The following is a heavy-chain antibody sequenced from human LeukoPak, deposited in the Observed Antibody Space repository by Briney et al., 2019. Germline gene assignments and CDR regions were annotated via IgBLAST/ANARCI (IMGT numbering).Heavy chain of an antibody. CDR3: AGGDYFGSGSARRHWFDP. CDR1: GFTFHHYA. V-gene: IGHV3-9*01. J-gene: IGHJ5*02. Sequence: GGSLRLSCAAPGFTFHHYAIHWVRQVPGKGLEWVSGISWNSAYIGYADSVKGRFTISRDNAKNSLYLQMNSLGAEDTAVYYCAGGDYFGSGSARRHWFDPWGQGTLVTVSS. D-gene: IGHD3-10*01. CDR2: ISWNSAYI.